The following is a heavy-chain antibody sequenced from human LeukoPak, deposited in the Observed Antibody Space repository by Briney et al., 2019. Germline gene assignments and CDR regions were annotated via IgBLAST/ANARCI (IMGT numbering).Heavy chain of an antibody. CDR3: ARESSGYGNDAFDI. V-gene: IGHV3-53*01. Sequence: GGSLRLSCAASGFTVSSNYMSWVRQAPGKGLEWVSVIYSGGSTYYADSVKGRFTISRDNSKNTLYPQMNSLRAEDTAVYYCARESSGYGNDAFDIWGQGTMVTVSS. J-gene: IGHJ3*02. CDR2: IYSGGST. D-gene: IGHD5-12*01. CDR1: GFTVSSNY.